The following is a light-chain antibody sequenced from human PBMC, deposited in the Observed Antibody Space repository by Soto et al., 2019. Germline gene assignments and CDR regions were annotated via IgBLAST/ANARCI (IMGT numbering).Light chain of an antibody. J-gene: IGLJ3*02. CDR1: SSDVGSYNL. V-gene: IGLV2-23*01. CDR3: CSYAGSNWV. Sequence: QSALNQPASVSGSPGQSITISCTGTSSDVGSYNLVSWYQQHPGKAPKLMIYEGSKRPSGVSNRFSGSKSGNTASLTISGLQAEDEADYYCCSYAGSNWVFGGGTKLTVL. CDR2: EGS.